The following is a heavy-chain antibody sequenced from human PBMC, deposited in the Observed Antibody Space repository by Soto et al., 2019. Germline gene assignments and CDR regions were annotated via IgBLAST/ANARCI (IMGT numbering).Heavy chain of an antibody. V-gene: IGHV3-23*01. CDR2: ISGNGGST. Sequence: EVQLLESGGGLVQPGESPRLSCAASGFTFSSYAMSWVRQAPGRGLEWVSIISGNGGSTYYAASVKGRFTISRDNTKNTLYLQMDSLIAEDTAVYYCAKGSEFSNSYTLDFDFWGQGALVTVSS. D-gene: IGHD6-6*01. CDR1: GFTFSSYA. CDR3: AKGSEFSNSYTLDFDF. J-gene: IGHJ4*02.